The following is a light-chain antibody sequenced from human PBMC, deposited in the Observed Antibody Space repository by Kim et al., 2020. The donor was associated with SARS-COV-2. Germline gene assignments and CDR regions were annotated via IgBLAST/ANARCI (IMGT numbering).Light chain of an antibody. Sequence: GDTVTITCRASQSIGNYLNWYQQKPGKAPKLLIYAASTLQSGVPSRFSGSGSGTDFTLTISSLQPEDFATYSCQQSYSTPLTFGGGTKVDIK. V-gene: IGKV1-39*01. J-gene: IGKJ4*01. CDR2: AAS. CDR3: QQSYSTPLT. CDR1: QSIGNY.